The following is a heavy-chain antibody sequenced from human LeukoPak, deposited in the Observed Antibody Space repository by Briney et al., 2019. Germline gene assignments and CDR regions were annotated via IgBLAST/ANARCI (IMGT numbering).Heavy chain of an antibody. J-gene: IGHJ4*02. CDR1: GFTFTSSA. D-gene: IGHD2-2*01. CDR3: ARDCSSTSCSDNY. V-gene: IGHV1-58*01. CDR2: IVVGSGNT. Sequence: GASVKVSCKASGFTFTSSAVQWVRQARGQRLEWIGWIVVGSGNTNYAQKFQERVTITRDMSTSTAYMELSSLRSEDTAVYYCARDCSSTSCSDNYWGQGTLVTVSS.